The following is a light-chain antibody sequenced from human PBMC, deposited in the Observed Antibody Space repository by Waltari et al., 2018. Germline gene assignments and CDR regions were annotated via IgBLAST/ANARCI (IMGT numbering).Light chain of an antibody. CDR3: TSYTTSGTWV. J-gene: IGLJ3*02. Sequence: QSALTQPASVSGSPGQSITISCTGSSSDVGAYNYVSWYQQHPGKAPKIMIYGVSERPSGVSNLFSGSKSGNTASLTISGLQTEDEADYYCTSYTTSGTWVFGGGTKLTVL. CDR2: GVS. CDR1: SSDVGAYNY. V-gene: IGLV2-14*03.